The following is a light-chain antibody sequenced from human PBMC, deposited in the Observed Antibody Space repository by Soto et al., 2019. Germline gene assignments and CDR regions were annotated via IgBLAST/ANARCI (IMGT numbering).Light chain of an antibody. CDR1: ESIDNW. Sequence: DIQMTQSPSTLSASVGDTVTITCRASESIDNWLAWYQQKPGKAPKLLIYAASSLQSGVPPRFSGSGSGTDFTLTISSLQPEDFATYYCQQSYSTPLTFGGGTKVDIK. CDR3: QQSYSTPLT. CDR2: AAS. V-gene: IGKV1-39*01. J-gene: IGKJ4*01.